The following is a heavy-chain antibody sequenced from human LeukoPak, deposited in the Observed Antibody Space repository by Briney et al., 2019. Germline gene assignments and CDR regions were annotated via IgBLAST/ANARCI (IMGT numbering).Heavy chain of an antibody. CDR1: GFTFSRYN. CDR3: ARDAQWLVPEGYYYYMDV. CDR2: ISGRSSFI. J-gene: IGHJ6*03. D-gene: IGHD6-19*01. Sequence: GGSLRLSCEGSGFTFSRYNMNWFRQAPGKVLERVSSISGRSSFIFYADSVKGRFTISRDNAKNSLFLQMNSLRAEDTAVYYCARDAQWLVPEGYYYYMDVWGKGTTVTVSS. V-gene: IGHV3-21*06.